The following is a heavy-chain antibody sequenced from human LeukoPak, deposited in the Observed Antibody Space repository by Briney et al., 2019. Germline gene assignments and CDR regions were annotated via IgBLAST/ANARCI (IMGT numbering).Heavy chain of an antibody. V-gene: IGHV1-69*04. D-gene: IGHD2-2*01. CDR1: GGSFSSYV. Sequence: SVKVSCKASGGSFSSYVITWVRQAPGQGLEWMGRIIPVLGVSNFAQKFQGRVTITAEKSTNTAHMELSRLESGDTAVYYCARLYCSSTSCSSWWFDPWGQGTLVTASS. CDR2: IIPVLGVS. CDR3: ARLYCSSTSCSSWWFDP. J-gene: IGHJ5*02.